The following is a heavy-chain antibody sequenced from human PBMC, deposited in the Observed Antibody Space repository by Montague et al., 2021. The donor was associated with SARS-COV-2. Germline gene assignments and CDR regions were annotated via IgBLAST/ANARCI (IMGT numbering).Heavy chain of an antibody. V-gene: IGHV4-39*01. CDR1: GGSISSSSHY. D-gene: IGHD2/OR15-2a*01. J-gene: IGHJ4*02. Sequence: SETLSLTCSVSGGSISSSSHYWAWIRQPPGRRLEWIGTIYYSGTTLYHPSLKSRISMSVDTSDNQFSLQLNSVSATDTAIYYCARAQMAVTEYYPDYWGQGILFTVSS. CDR2: IYYSGTT. CDR3: ARAQMAVTEYYPDY.